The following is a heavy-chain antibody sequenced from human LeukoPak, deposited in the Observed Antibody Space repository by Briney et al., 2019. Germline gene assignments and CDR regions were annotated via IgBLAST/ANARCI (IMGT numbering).Heavy chain of an antibody. V-gene: IGHV3-15*01. Sequence: GGSLRLSCAASGFTFSNAWMSWVRQAPGKGLEWVGRIKSKTDGGTTDYAAPVKGRFTISRDDSKNTLYLQMNSLKTEDTAVYYCTSAGITMVRGGEYYYHYYYMDVWGKGTTVTISS. J-gene: IGHJ6*03. CDR3: TSAGITMVRGGEYYYHYYYMDV. D-gene: IGHD3-10*01. CDR2: IKSKTDGGTT. CDR1: GFTFSNAW.